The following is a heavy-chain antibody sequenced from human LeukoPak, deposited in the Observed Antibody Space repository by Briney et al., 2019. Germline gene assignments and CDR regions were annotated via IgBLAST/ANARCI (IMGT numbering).Heavy chain of an antibody. D-gene: IGHD5-24*01. Sequence: GASVKVSCKASGYTFTGYYMHWVRQAPGQGLEWMGWINPNSGGTNYAQKFQGRVTMTRDTSISTAYMELRSLRSDDTAVYYCARAPYRDGYNLGYWGQGTLVTVSS. CDR2: INPNSGGT. CDR1: GYTFTGYY. V-gene: IGHV1-2*02. CDR3: ARAPYRDGYNLGY. J-gene: IGHJ4*02.